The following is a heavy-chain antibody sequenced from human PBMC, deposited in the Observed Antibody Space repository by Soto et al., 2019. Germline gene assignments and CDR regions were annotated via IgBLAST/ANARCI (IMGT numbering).Heavy chain of an antibody. D-gene: IGHD3-22*01. J-gene: IGHJ5*02. CDR2: INPSGGST. V-gene: IGHV1-46*01. Sequence: QVQLVQSGAEVKKPGASVKVSCKASGYTFTSYYMHWVRQAPGQGREWMGIINPSGGSTSYAQKFQGRVTMTRDTSTSTAYMELSSLRSEDTAVYFCARGIPIDSYYSDSSGYGDNWFDPWGQGTLVTVSS. CDR3: ARGIPIDSYYSDSSGYGDNWFDP. CDR1: GYTFTSYY.